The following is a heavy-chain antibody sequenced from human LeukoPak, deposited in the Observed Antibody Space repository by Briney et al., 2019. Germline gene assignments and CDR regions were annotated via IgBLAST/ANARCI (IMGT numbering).Heavy chain of an antibody. V-gene: IGHV1-46*01. CDR1: GYTFTSYY. J-gene: IGHJ5*02. CDR3: ARERSASYRFTQHVLLWFGAGRNWFDP. D-gene: IGHD3-10*01. CDR2: INPSGGST. Sequence: GASVKVSCKASGYTFTSYYMDWVRQAPGQGLEWMGIINPSGGSTSYAQKFQGRVTMTRDTSTSTVYMELSSLRSEDTAVYYCARERSASYRFTQHVLLWFGAGRNWFDPWGQGTLVTVSS.